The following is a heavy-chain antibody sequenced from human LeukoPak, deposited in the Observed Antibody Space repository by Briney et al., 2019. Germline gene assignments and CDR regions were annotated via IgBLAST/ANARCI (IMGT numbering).Heavy chain of an antibody. Sequence: SETLFLTCAVYGGSFSGYYWSWTRHPPGKGLEWIGEINHSGSTNYTPSLKSRVTISVDTSKNQFSLKLRSVTAADTSVYYCARSSEGRYYYDSSGFSYYYYYMDVWGKGTTVTISS. CDR2: INHSGST. CDR3: ARSSEGRYYYDSSGFSYYYYYMDV. J-gene: IGHJ6*03. V-gene: IGHV4-34*01. D-gene: IGHD3-22*01. CDR1: GGSFSGYY.